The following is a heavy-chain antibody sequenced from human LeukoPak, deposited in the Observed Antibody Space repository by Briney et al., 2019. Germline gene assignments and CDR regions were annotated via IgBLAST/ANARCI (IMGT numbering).Heavy chain of an antibody. D-gene: IGHD4-17*01. J-gene: IGHJ4*02. V-gene: IGHV4-61*02. Sequence: SETLSLTCTVSGGSISSGSYYWSWIRQPAGKGLEWIGRIYTSGSTNYNPSLKSRVTISVDTSKNQFSLKLSSVTAADTAVYYCARHDYGDYGVYYWGQGTLVTVSS. CDR1: GGSISSGSYY. CDR3: ARHDYGDYGVYY. CDR2: IYTSGST.